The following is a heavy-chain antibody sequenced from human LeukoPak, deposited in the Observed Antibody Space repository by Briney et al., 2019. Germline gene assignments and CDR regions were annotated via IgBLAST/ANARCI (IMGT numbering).Heavy chain of an antibody. CDR2: IKQDGSEK. CDR1: GFTFSSYR. J-gene: IGHJ4*02. Sequence: GGSLRLSCAASGFTFSSYRMSWVRQAPGKGLEWVANIKQDGSEKYYVDSVKGRFTISRDNAKNSLYLQMNSLRAEDTAVYYCARENSSGWYDNYYFDYWGQGTLVTVSS. V-gene: IGHV3-7*01. CDR3: ARENSSGWYDNYYFDY. D-gene: IGHD6-19*01.